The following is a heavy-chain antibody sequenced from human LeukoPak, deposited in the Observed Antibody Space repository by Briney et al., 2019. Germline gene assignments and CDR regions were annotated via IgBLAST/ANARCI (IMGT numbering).Heavy chain of an antibody. CDR2: FDPEDGET. Sequence: ASVKVSCKVSGYTLTELSMHWVRQAPGKGLEWMGGFDPEDGETIYAQKFQGRVTMTEDTSTDTAYMELSSLRSEDTAVYYCATGYYYDSSGYYLYYFDYWGQGTLVTVS. V-gene: IGHV1-24*01. D-gene: IGHD3-22*01. CDR3: ATGYYYDSSGYYLYYFDY. J-gene: IGHJ4*02. CDR1: GYTLTELS.